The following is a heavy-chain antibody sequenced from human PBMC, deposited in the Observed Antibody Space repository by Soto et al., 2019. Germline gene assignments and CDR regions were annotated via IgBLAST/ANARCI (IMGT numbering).Heavy chain of an antibody. CDR2: INHSGST. CDR3: ARGPIVVVVAASSYYMDV. V-gene: IGHV4-34*01. Sequence: SETLSLTCAVYGGSFSGYYWSWIRQPPGKGLEWIGEINHSGSTNYNPSLKSRVTISVDTSKNQFSLKLSSVTAADTAVYYCARGPIVVVVAASSYYMDVWGKGTTVTVSS. J-gene: IGHJ6*03. D-gene: IGHD2-15*01. CDR1: GGSFSGYY.